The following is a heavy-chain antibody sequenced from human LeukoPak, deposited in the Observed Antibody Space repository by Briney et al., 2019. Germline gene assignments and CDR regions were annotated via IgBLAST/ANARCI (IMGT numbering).Heavy chain of an antibody. CDR3: TKDQGQGIWTDLTY. CDR2: IKYDGSEK. Sequence: QSGGPLRLSCAASGFSFSTTWMTWVRQAPGKGLEWVANIKYDGSEKYYADSLKGRFTLSRDNARNSLYLQMNSLRAEDTAVYYCTKDQGQGIWTDLTYWGRGNLVTVSS. CDR1: GFSFSTTW. J-gene: IGHJ4*02. V-gene: IGHV3-7*01. D-gene: IGHD3/OR15-3a*01.